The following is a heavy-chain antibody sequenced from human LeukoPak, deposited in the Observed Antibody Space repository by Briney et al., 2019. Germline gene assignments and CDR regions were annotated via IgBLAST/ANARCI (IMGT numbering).Heavy chain of an antibody. J-gene: IGHJ4*02. CDR1: GFTFNKYW. CDR3: ASYSSGWYGTSIDY. CDR2: IKEDGSEQ. D-gene: IGHD6-19*01. Sequence: PGGSLRLSCAASGFTFNKYWMTWVRQAPGNGLEWVASIKEDGSEQYYVDSVKGRFTISRDNAENSMYLQMNSLRAEDTAVYYCASYSSGWYGTSIDYWGQGTLVTVSS. V-gene: IGHV3-7*03.